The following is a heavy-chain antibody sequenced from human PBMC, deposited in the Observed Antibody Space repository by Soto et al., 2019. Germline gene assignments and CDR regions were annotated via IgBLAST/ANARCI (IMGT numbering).Heavy chain of an antibody. CDR3: ARDHYDILTGSGWFDP. J-gene: IGHJ5*02. D-gene: IGHD3-9*01. CDR2: ISSSSTYT. CDR1: GFNFSDYH. V-gene: IGHV3-11*06. Sequence: QMQVVESGGGLVKPGGSLRLSCAASGFNFSDYHMSWLRQAPGKGPEWLSYISSSSTYTNYADSVQGRFTISRDNAKNSLYLQMNDLRAGDTAVYYCARDHYDILTGSGWFDPWGQGTLVTVSS.